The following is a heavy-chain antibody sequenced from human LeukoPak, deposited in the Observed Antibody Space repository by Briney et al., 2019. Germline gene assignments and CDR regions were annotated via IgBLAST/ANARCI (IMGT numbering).Heavy chain of an antibody. CDR1: GDSISNFY. J-gene: IGHJ4*02. CDR3: AREVVAAAGTVDY. V-gene: IGHV4-59*01. Sequence: SETLSLTCTVSGDSISNFYWSWIRQPPGKGLEWIGYIYYSGSTNYNPSLKSRVTISVDTSKNQFSLKLSSVTAADTAVYYCAREVVAAAGTVDYWGQGTLVIVSS. CDR2: IYYSGST. D-gene: IGHD6-13*01.